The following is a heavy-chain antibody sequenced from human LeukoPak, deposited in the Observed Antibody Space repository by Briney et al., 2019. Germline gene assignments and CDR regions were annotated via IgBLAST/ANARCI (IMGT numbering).Heavy chain of an antibody. J-gene: IGHJ3*02. CDR3: ARDPRRHRGAFDI. V-gene: IGHV3-23*01. Sequence: PGGSLRLSCAASGFTFNSYGMTWVRQAPGKGLEWVSTISGSGGSTYYADSVKGRFTISRDNSKNTLYLQMNSLRAEDTAVYYCARDPRRHRGAFDIWGQGTMVSVSS. D-gene: IGHD1-14*01. CDR1: GFTFNSYG. CDR2: ISGSGGST.